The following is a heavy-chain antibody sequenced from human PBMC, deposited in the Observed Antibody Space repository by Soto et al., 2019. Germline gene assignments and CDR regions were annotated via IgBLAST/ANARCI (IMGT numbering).Heavy chain of an antibody. CDR3: ARASPTVTGTTHEAFDI. CDR2: INPNSGGT. V-gene: IGHV1-2*04. CDR1: GYTFTGYY. J-gene: IGHJ3*02. D-gene: IGHD1-20*01. Sequence: QVQLVQSGAEVKKPGASVKVSCKASGYTFTGYYMHWVRQAPGQGLEWMGWINPNSGGTNYAQKIQGWVTMTMDTSISTAYMELSRLRSDHTAVYYCARASPTVTGTTHEAFDIWGQGTMVTVSS.